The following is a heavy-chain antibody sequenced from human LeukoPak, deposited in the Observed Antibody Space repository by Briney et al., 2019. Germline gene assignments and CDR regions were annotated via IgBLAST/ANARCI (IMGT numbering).Heavy chain of an antibody. CDR1: GFTFSSYA. V-gene: IGHV3-23*01. D-gene: IGHD2-2*01. CDR2: ISGSGGST. Sequence: PGGSLRLSCAASGFTFSSYAMSWVRQAPGKGLEWVPAISGSGGSTYCADSVKGRFTISRDNSKNTLFLQMNSLRAEDTAVYYCAKEGTYCSSTSCYAYVEYWGQGTLVTVSS. J-gene: IGHJ4*02. CDR3: AKEGTYCSSTSCYAYVEY.